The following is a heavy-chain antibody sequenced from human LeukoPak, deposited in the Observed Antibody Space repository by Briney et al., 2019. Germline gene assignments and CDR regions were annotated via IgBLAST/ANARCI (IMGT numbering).Heavy chain of an antibody. V-gene: IGHV3-30*02. J-gene: IGHJ1*01. CDR2: IQFDGSKI. CDR3: AKWGFIAPTGNPIRESFQH. CDR1: GFTFNTHG. Sequence: PGGSLRLSCVASGFTFNTHGMHWVRQAPGKGLEWVAFIQFDGSKIDYADSVKGRFTISRDNSENTLYLQMNSLGVGDTAVYFCAKWGFIAPTGNPIRESFQHWGQGTLVSVSS. D-gene: IGHD6-13*01.